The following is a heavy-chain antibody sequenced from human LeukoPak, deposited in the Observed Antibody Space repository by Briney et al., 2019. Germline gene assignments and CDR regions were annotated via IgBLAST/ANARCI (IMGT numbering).Heavy chain of an antibody. CDR3: TRDGRGYSVSSLDFDY. Sequence: GGSLRLSCTASGFTFGDYAMSWVRQAPGKGLEWVGFIRSKAYGGTTEYAASVKGRFTISRDDSKSIAYLQMNSLKTEDTAVYYCTRDGRGYSVSSLDFDYWGQGTLVTVSS. D-gene: IGHD5/OR15-5a*01. CDR2: IRSKAYGGTT. J-gene: IGHJ4*02. V-gene: IGHV3-49*04. CDR1: GFTFGDYA.